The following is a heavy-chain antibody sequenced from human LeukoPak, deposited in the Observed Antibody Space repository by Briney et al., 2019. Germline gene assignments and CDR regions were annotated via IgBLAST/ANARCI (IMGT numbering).Heavy chain of an antibody. J-gene: IGHJ4*02. Sequence: GGSLRLSCAASGFTFSSYSMNWVRQAPGKGLEWVSYISSSGSTIYYADSVKGRFTISRDNAKNSLYLQMNSLRAEDTAVYYCARHDDYGDYSLDYWGQGTLVTVSS. V-gene: IGHV3-48*04. D-gene: IGHD4-17*01. CDR2: ISSSGSTI. CDR3: ARHDDYGDYSLDY. CDR1: GFTFSSYS.